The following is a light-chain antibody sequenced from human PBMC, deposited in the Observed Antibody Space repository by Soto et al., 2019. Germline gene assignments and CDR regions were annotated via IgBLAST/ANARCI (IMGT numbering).Light chain of an antibody. J-gene: IGKJ4*01. CDR2: GAS. CDR3: QQYGRLPLS. V-gene: IGKV3-20*01. Sequence: LPHSPCTLSLSPGDRATLSCRASQSLGSTFLAWYQQKSGQSPRLLIYGASDRATDVPDRFSGSGSGADFTLTISRLEPEDFAVYFCQQYGRLPLSFGGGTKGDI. CDR1: QSLGSTF.